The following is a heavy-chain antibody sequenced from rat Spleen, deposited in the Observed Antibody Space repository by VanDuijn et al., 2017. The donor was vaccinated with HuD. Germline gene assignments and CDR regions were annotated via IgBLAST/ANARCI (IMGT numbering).Heavy chain of an antibody. CDR3: ARPNQLGGYWFFDF. CDR1: GFSLTSFH. CDR2: IWAGGGT. V-gene: IGHV2-72*01. J-gene: IGHJ1*01. D-gene: IGHD5-1*01. Sequence: QVQLKESGPGLVQPSQTLSLTCTVSGFSLTSFHMTWVRQPPGKSPVWMGTIWAGGGTDYHWTVRSRLRISRDTSKSQVFLEMNSLQPEDTGTYYCARPNQLGGYWFFDFWGPVTMVTVSS.